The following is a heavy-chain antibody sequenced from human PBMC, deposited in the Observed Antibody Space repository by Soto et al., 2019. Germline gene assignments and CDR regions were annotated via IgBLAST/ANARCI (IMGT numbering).Heavy chain of an antibody. CDR1: GYSFTSYW. CDR2: IYPGDSDT. V-gene: IGHV5-51*01. J-gene: IGHJ5*02. CDR3: ARLLGYCSSTSCYPNWFDP. D-gene: IGHD2-2*01. Sequence: GESLKISCKGSGYSFTSYWIGWVRQMPGKGLEWMGIIYPGDSDTRYSPSFQGQVTISADKSISTAYLQWGSLKASDTAMYYCARLLGYCSSTSCYPNWFDPWGQGTLVTVSS.